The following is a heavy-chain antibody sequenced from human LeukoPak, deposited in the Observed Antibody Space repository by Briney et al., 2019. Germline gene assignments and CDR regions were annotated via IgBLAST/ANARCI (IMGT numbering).Heavy chain of an antibody. J-gene: IGHJ4*02. CDR1: GFTVSSNY. V-gene: IGHV3-74*01. CDR3: AREAAVAGIHFDS. Sequence: PGGSLRLSCAASGFTVSSNYMSWVRQAPGKGLVWVSRISYDGSSTNYADSVKGRFSISRDNAKDTVYLQMNSLRAEDTAVYYCAREAAVAGIHFDSWGQGTLVTVSS. D-gene: IGHD6-19*01. CDR2: ISYDGSST.